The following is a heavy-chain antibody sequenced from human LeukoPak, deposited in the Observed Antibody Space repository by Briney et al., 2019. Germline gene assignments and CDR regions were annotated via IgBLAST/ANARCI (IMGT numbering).Heavy chain of an antibody. Sequence: GGSLRLSCAASGFTFSSYAMSWVRQAPGKGLEWVSSISGSGDSTYYADSVKGRFTISRDNSVNTLYLQMNSLRAEDTAVYYCARGPSYSSSWSIPLDYWGQGTLVTVSS. CDR3: ARGPSYSSSWSIPLDY. J-gene: IGHJ4*02. V-gene: IGHV3-23*01. CDR1: GFTFSSYA. CDR2: ISGSGDST. D-gene: IGHD6-13*01.